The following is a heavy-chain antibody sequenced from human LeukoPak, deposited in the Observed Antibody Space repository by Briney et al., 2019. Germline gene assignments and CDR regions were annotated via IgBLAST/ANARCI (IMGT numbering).Heavy chain of an antibody. V-gene: IGHV3-48*03. D-gene: IGHD3-10*01. CDR3: ARDTAYWFGEGTGAFDI. J-gene: IGHJ3*02. CDR2: ISSSGSTI. CDR1: GFTFSSYE. Sequence: PGGSLRLSCVASGFTFSSYEMNWVRQAPGKGLEWVSYISSSGSTIYYADFVKGRFTISRDNDKNSLYLQMNSLRAEDTAVYYCARDTAYWFGEGTGAFDIWGQGTMVTVSS.